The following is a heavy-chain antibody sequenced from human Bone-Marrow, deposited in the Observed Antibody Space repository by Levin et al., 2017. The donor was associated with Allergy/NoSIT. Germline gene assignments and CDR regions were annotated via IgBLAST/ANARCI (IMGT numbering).Heavy chain of an antibody. CDR3: ARQLLSRGYSFGYHYFDL. CDR1: GGSISSSNYH. J-gene: IGHJ2*01. D-gene: IGHD5-18*01. CDR2: IYYSGDT. V-gene: IGHV4-39*01. Sequence: PSETLSLTCTGSGGSISSSNYHWGWIRQPPGKGLEWIGSIYYSGDTYYNPSLKSRVTIFVDTSKNQFSLKLNSVTAADTAVYFCARQLLSRGYSFGYHYFDLWGRGTLVTVSS.